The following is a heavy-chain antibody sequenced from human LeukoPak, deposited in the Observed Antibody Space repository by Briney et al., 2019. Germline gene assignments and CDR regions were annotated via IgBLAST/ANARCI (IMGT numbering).Heavy chain of an antibody. V-gene: IGHV3-23*01. CDR1: GFTFSSYA. Sequence: GGSLRLSCAASGFTFSSYAMCWVRQAPGKGLQWVSSITSSGDNTYYADPMNGRFTISRDNTKNTLHLQVNSLRAEDTAVYYCVRGSRGNYDTWGQGTLVTVSS. D-gene: IGHD3-22*01. CDR3: VRGSRGNYDT. J-gene: IGHJ5*02. CDR2: ITSSGDNT.